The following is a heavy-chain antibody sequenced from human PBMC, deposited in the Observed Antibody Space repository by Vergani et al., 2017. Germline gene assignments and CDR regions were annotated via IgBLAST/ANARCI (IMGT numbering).Heavy chain of an antibody. CDR1: GYTLTELS. CDR2: MNPNSGNT. V-gene: IGHV1-8*03. CDR3: AISLRYFDWLPCY. D-gene: IGHD3-9*01. Sequence: QVQLVQSGAEVKKPGASVKVSCKVSGYTLTELSMHWVRQAPGKGLEWMGWMNPNSGNTGYAQKFQGRVTITRNTSISTAYMELSSMRSEDTAVYYCAISLRYFDWLPCYWGQGTLVTVSS. J-gene: IGHJ4*02.